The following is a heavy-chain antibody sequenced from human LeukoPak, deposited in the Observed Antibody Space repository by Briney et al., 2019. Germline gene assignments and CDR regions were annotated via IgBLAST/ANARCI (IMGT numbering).Heavy chain of an antibody. CDR2: IYSGGTT. V-gene: IGHV3-53*01. D-gene: IGHD6-13*01. CDR3: ARDPPGIAASGTGG. Sequence: PGRSLRLSCTASGFTVSNNYMNWVRQAPGKGLEWVSLIYSGGTTKYADSVKGRFTISRDNSKNTLYLQMNSLRAEDTAVYYCARDPPGIAASGTGGWGQGTLVTVSS. CDR1: GFTVSNNY. J-gene: IGHJ4*02.